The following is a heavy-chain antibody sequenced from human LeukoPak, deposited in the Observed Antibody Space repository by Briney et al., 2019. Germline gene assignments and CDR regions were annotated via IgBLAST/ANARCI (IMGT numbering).Heavy chain of an antibody. CDR2: ISWNSVSI. V-gene: IGHV3-9*01. D-gene: IGHD1-14*01. Sequence: PRGSLRLSCAASGFTFDDYAMHWVRQAPGKGLEWVSTISWNSVSIDYADSVKGRFTISRDNAKNSLYLQMNSLKPEDTALYYCAKDLGTNYYYYGMDVWGQGTTVTVSS. J-gene: IGHJ6*02. CDR3: AKDLGTNYYYYGMDV. CDR1: GFTFDDYA.